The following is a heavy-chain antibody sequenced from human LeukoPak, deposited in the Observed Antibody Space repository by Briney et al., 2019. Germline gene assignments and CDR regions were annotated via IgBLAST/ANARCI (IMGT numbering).Heavy chain of an antibody. Sequence: TGRSLRLSCAASGFTFSSYGMHWVRQAPGKGLEWVAVISYDGSNKYYADSVKGRFTTSRDNSKDTLYLQMNSLRAEDTAVYYCASRDQSCSGDTCYPIDYWGQGTLVTVSS. CDR3: ASRDQSCSGDTCYPIDY. D-gene: IGHD2-15*01. CDR2: ISYDGSNK. V-gene: IGHV3-30*03. J-gene: IGHJ4*02. CDR1: GFTFSSYG.